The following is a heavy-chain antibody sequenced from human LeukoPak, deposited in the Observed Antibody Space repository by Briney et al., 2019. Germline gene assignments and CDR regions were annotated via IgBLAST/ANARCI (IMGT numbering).Heavy chain of an antibody. J-gene: IGHJ4*02. CDR3: ARQRYYDSSGYYYRSDLFDY. CDR1: GGSFSGYY. Sequence: SETLSLTCAVYGGSFSGYYWSWIRQPPGKGLEWIGYIYYSGSTNYNPSLKSRVTISVDTSKNQFSLKLSSVTAADTAVYYCARQRYYDSSGYYYRSDLFDYWGQGTLVTVSS. D-gene: IGHD3-22*01. V-gene: IGHV4-59*08. CDR2: IYYSGST.